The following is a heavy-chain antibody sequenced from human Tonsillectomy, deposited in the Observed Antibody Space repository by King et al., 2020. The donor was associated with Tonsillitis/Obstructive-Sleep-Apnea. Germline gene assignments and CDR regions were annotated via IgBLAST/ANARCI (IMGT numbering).Heavy chain of an antibody. D-gene: IGHD3-10*01. Sequence: VQLVESGAEVRKPGESLKISCESSGYSFTNYWIGWVRQMPGKGLEWMGSIYPGDSDTRYSPSFQGQVTISADKSISTAYLQWSSLKASDTAMYYCVYYLDYYSSMDVWGQGTTVTVSS. J-gene: IGHJ6*02. CDR1: GYSFTNYW. V-gene: IGHV5-51*03. CDR2: IYPGDSDT. CDR3: VYYLDYYSSMDV.